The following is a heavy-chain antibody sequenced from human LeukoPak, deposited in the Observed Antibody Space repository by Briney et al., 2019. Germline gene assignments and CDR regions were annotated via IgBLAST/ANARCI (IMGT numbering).Heavy chain of an antibody. CDR2: INPNSGGT. CDR1: GYTFADYY. D-gene: IGHD3-16*01. J-gene: IGHJ5*02. Sequence: ASVKVSCKASGYTFADYYMHWVRQAPGQGLEYMGWINPNSGGTDYAQKFQGRVTMTRDTSINTAYMELSRLTSDDTAVYYCARDHIRFDKWFDPWGQGTLVTVSS. V-gene: IGHV1-2*02. CDR3: ARDHIRFDKWFDP.